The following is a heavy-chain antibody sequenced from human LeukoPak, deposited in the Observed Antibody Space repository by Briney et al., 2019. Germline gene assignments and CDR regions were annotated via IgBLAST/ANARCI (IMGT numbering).Heavy chain of an antibody. CDR3: ARDGDTAMVPGVY. CDR2: IWYDGSNK. D-gene: IGHD5-18*01. Sequence: GGSLRLSCAASGFTFGSYGMHWVRQAPGKGLEWVAVIWYDGSNKYYADSVKGRFTASRDSSKNTLYLQMNSLRAEDTAVYYCARDGDTAMVPGVYWGQGTLVTVSS. J-gene: IGHJ4*02. CDR1: GFTFGSYG. V-gene: IGHV3-33*01.